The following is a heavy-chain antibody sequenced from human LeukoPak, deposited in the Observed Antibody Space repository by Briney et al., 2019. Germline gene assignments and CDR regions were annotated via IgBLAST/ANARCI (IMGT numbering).Heavy chain of an antibody. Sequence: GGSLRLSCAASGFIFTTYSVNWVRQAPGKGLEWVSYISSSGSTIYYADSVKGRFTMSRDNAQHSLFLQMNRLRAEDTAVYHCTRGGLGSWTFDSWGQGTRVTVSS. CDR1: GFIFTTYS. V-gene: IGHV3-48*04. J-gene: IGHJ4*02. D-gene: IGHD1-26*01. CDR2: ISSSGSTI. CDR3: TRGGLGSWTFDS.